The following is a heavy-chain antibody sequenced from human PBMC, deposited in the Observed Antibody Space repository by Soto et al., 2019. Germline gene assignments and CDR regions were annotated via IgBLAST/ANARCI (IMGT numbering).Heavy chain of an antibody. CDR2: INSDGSST. D-gene: IGHD2-15*01. CDR1: GFTFSSYW. J-gene: IGHJ4*02. CDR3: VRTSMVVAAATREDY. Sequence: EVQLVESGGGLVQPGESLRLSCAASGFTFSSYWMHWVRQAPGKGLVWVSRINSDGSSTSYAGSVKGQFTISRDNAKNTLYLQMNSLGAEDTAVYYCVRTSMVVAAATREDYCGQGTLVTVSS. V-gene: IGHV3-74*01.